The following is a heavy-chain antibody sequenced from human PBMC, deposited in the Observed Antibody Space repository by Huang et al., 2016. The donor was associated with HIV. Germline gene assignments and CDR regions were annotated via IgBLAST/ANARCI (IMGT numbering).Heavy chain of an antibody. CDR1: GFTFSSYW. Sequence: EVQLVESGGGLVKPGGSLRLSCAASGFTFSSYWMHWGRQAPGKGLVVVSRINSDGSSSGYADSVKGRFTISRDNAKNTLYLQMNSLRAEDTAVYYCVRDPRIQSWLNYFDYWGQGTLVSVSS. J-gene: IGHJ4*02. D-gene: IGHD3-22*01. V-gene: IGHV3-74*01. CDR3: VRDPRIQSWLNYFDY. CDR2: INSDGSSS.